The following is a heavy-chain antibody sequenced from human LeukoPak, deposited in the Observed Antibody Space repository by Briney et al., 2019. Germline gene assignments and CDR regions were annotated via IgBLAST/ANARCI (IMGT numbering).Heavy chain of an antibody. J-gene: IGHJ6*02. CDR1: GFSVSNNY. V-gene: IGHV3-7*03. D-gene: IGHD3-16*01. Sequence: GGSLRLSCAASGFSVSNNYMSWVRQAPGKGLEWVASINHNGNVNYYVDSVKGRFTISRDNAKNSLYLQMSNLRAEDTAVYFCARGGGLDVWGQGATVTVSS. CDR3: ARGGGLDV. CDR2: INHNGNVN.